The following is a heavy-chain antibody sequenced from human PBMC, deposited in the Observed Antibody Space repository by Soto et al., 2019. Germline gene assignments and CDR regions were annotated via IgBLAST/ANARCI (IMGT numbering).Heavy chain of an antibody. CDR3: AKVKSTFTIVGATT. D-gene: IGHD1-26*01. Sequence: GGSLRLSCAASGLTFSSYAMSWVRQAPGKGLEWVSAISGSGGSTYYADSVKGRFTISRDNSKNTLYLQMNSLRAEDTAVYYCAKVKSTFTIVGATTWGQGTLVTVSS. CDR2: ISGSGGST. J-gene: IGHJ4*02. V-gene: IGHV3-23*01. CDR1: GLTFSSYA.